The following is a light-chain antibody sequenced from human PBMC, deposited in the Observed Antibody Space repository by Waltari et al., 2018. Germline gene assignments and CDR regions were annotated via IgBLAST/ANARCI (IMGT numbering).Light chain of an antibody. CDR1: KLGVKL. Sequence: SYELTQPPSVSAPPRQTASITCSGNKLGVKLVSWYHQKPGQSPVLVIYDESTRPSGIPERFSGFNSGNTVTLIISGTQAVDEAEYYCQAWDTTTVLFGSGTKLSVL. CDR3: QAWDTTTVL. CDR2: DES. V-gene: IGLV3-1*01. J-gene: IGLJ2*01.